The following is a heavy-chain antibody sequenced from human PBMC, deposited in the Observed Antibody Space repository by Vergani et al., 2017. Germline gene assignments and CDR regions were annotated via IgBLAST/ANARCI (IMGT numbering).Heavy chain of an antibody. J-gene: IGHJ5*02. V-gene: IGHV4-38-2*01. CDR2: IYHSGST. Sequence: QVQLQESGPGLVKPSETLSLTCAVSGYSISSGYYWGWIRQPPGKGLEWIGSIYHSGSTYYNPSLKSRVTISVDTSKNQFSLKLSSVTAADTAVYYCARATWIQHSCWFDPWGQGTLVTVSS. CDR1: GYSISSGYY. CDR3: ARATWIQHSCWFDP. D-gene: IGHD5-18*01.